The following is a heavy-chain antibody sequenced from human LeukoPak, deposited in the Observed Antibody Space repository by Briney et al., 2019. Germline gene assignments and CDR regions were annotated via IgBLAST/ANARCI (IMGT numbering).Heavy chain of an antibody. Sequence: PSETLSLTCTVSGGSISSGDYYWSWIRQPPGKGLEWIGYIYYSGSTNYNPSLKSRVTISVDTSKNQFSLKLSSVTAADTAVYYCARTHLGYCSSTSCYTYYYYYYYMDVWGKGTTVTVSS. CDR3: ARTHLGYCSSTSCYTYYYYYYYMDV. J-gene: IGHJ6*03. D-gene: IGHD2-2*02. CDR1: GGSISSGDYY. V-gene: IGHV4-61*08. CDR2: IYYSGST.